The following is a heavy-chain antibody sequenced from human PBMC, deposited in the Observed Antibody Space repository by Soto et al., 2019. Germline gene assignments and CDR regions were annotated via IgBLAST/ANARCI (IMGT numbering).Heavy chain of an antibody. CDR2: IYYSGST. CDR3: ASPKIAFYNWFDP. CDR1: GYSISSSNW. V-gene: IGHV4-28*01. Sequence: PSETLSLTCAVSGYSISSSNWWGWIRQPPGKGLEWIGCIYYSGSTYYNPSLKSRVTISVDTSKNQFSLKLSSVTAADTAVYYCASPKIAFYNWFDPWGQGTLVTVSS. J-gene: IGHJ5*02. D-gene: IGHD3-3*02.